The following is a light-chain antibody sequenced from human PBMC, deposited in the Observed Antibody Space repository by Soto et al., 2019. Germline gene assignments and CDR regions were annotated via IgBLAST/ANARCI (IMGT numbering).Light chain of an antibody. CDR1: QSISSY. CDR2: AAS. V-gene: IGKV1-39*01. CDR3: QQSYSTPRT. J-gene: IGKJ1*01. Sequence: DIQMTQSPSSLSASLGDRLTITFRSSQSISSYLNWYQQKPGKAPKLLIYAASSLQSGVPSRFSGSGSGTDFTLTISSLQPEDFATYYCQQSYSTPRTFGQGTKVDIK.